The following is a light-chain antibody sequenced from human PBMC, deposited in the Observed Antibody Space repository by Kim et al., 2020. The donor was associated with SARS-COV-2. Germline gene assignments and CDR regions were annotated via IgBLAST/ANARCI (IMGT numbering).Light chain of an antibody. CDR1: SGNSNYD. Sequence: SVKLTCTLSSGNSNYDIAWHQQQPQKGPRFLMKVDNDGSHTKGDGIPDRFSVSTSGAERYLTISSLQSEDEADYYCQSWGPGIRVFGGGTQLTVL. CDR2: VDNDGSH. J-gene: IGLJ3*02. CDR3: QSWGPGIRV. V-gene: IGLV4-69*01.